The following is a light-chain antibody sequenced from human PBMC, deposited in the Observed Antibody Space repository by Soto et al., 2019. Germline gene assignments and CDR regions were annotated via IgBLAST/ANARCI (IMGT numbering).Light chain of an antibody. V-gene: IGLV2-14*03. Sequence: QSALTQPASVSGSPGQSITISCTGTSSDVGGYNYVSWYQQHPGNAPKLMIYDVSNRPSGVSNRFSGSKSGNTASLTISGLQAEDEGDYYCSSYTSSSTLDVFGTGTKLTVL. J-gene: IGLJ1*01. CDR3: SSYTSSSTLDV. CDR1: SSDVGGYNY. CDR2: DVS.